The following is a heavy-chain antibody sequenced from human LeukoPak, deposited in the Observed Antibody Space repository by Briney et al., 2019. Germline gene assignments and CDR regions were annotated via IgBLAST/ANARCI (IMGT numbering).Heavy chain of an antibody. CDR2: ISGYNGNT. J-gene: IGHJ4*02. Sequence: ASVKVSCKASGYTFTAYYMHWVRQAPGQGLEWMGWISGYNGNTNYAQKLQGRVTMTTDTSTSTAYMELRSLRSDDTAVYYCARVVYGYCSSTSCYVSDYWGQGTLVTVSS. D-gene: IGHD2-2*01. V-gene: IGHV1-18*04. CDR3: ARVVYGYCSSTSCYVSDY. CDR1: GYTFTAYY.